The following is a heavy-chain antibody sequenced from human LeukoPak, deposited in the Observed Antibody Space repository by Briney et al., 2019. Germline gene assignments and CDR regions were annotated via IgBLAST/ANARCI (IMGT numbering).Heavy chain of an antibody. D-gene: IGHD6-19*01. CDR3: ARWRRGGWSLDY. Sequence: GGSLRLSCTVSGFTLSSYEMSWIRQAPGKGLEWVSSVDYSADSTHYADSVMGRFTISRDNSKNTLYVQMNSLRAEDTAVYYCARWRRGGWSLDYWGQGTLVTVSS. CDR1: GFTLSSYE. J-gene: IGHJ4*02. CDR2: VDYSADST. V-gene: IGHV3-23*01.